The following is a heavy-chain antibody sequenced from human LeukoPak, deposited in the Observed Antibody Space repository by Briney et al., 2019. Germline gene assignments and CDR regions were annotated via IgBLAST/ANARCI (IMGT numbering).Heavy chain of an antibody. D-gene: IGHD2-15*01. V-gene: IGHV4-59*01. J-gene: IGHJ6*03. CDR1: GGSISSYY. CDR3: ARATLGYCSGGSCYSYYYYYMDV. Sequence: SETRSLTCTVSGGSISSYYWSWIRQPPGKGLEWIGYIYYSGSTNYNPSLKSRVTISVDTSKNQFSLKLSSVTAADTAVYYCARATLGYCSGGSCYSYYYYYMDVWGKGTTVTVSS. CDR2: IYYSGST.